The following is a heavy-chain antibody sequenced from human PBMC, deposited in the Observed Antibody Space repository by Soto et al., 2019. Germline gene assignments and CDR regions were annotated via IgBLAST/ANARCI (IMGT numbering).Heavy chain of an antibody. D-gene: IGHD6-19*01. Sequence: QVQLVQSGAEVKKPGASVKVSCKASGYTFTSYDINWVRQATGQGLEWMGWMNPNSGNTGYAQKFRGRVTMTRNTSISTAYMELSSLRSEDTAVYYCQVGGWNDYYYYYMDVWGKGTTVTVSS. J-gene: IGHJ6*03. CDR1: GYTFTSYD. CDR3: QVGGWNDYYYYYMDV. V-gene: IGHV1-8*01. CDR2: MNPNSGNT.